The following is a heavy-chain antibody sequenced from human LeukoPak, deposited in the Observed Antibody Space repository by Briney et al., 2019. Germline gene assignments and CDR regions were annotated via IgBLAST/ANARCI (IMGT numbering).Heavy chain of an antibody. V-gene: IGHV4-59*01. CDR3: ARGVGPQYDYVWGVNWFDP. Sequence: SETLSLTCAVYGGSISSYYWSRIRQPPGKGLEWIGYIYYSGSTKYNPSLKSRVTISVDTSKNQFSLKLSSVTAADTAVYYCARGVGPQYDYVWGVNWFDPWGQGTLVTVSS. CDR2: IYYSGST. CDR1: GGSISSYY. D-gene: IGHD3-16*01. J-gene: IGHJ5*02.